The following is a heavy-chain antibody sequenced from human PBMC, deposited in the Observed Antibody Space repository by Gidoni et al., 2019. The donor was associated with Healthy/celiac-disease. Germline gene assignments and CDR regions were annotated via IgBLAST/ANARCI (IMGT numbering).Heavy chain of an antibody. CDR1: GFSLSTSGMC. Sequence: QVTLRESGPALVKPTQTLTLTCTFSGFSLSTSGMCVSWIRQSPGKALEWLARIDWDDDKSYSTSMKTRLTISKDTSKNQVVLTMTNMDPVDTATYYCARGDYSSGSSFDYWGQGTLVTVSS. V-gene: IGHV2-70*15. CDR3: ARGDYSSGSSFDY. J-gene: IGHJ4*02. CDR2: IDWDDDK. D-gene: IGHD6-19*01.